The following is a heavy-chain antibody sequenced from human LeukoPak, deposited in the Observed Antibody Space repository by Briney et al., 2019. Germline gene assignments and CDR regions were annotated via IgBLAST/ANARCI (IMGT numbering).Heavy chain of an antibody. J-gene: IGHJ4*02. Sequence: SQTLSLTCTVSGGSLSSGGYYWSWIRQHPGEGLEWIGYIYYSGSTYYNPSLKSRVTISVDTSKNQFSLKLSSVTAADTAVYYCARQDSSSWYYFDYWGQGTLVTVSS. V-gene: IGHV4-31*03. CDR2: IYYSGST. CDR1: GGSLSSGGYY. CDR3: ARQDSSSWYYFDY. D-gene: IGHD6-13*01.